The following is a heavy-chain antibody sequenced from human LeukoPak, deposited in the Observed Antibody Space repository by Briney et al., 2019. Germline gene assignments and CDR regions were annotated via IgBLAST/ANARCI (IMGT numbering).Heavy chain of an antibody. V-gene: IGHV1-2*02. D-gene: IGHD2-8*01. J-gene: IGHJ4*02. CDR1: VDIFTGYC. CDR2: INPSSGGT. CDR3: AIPWACTRPDCPFLH. Sequence: ASVRVSCEASVDIFTGYCVHWVPPAPGQGRECGVWINPSSGGTNYAQKFQGRVTMTRDTTINTSYMELSSLRSDNTAVYYCAIPWACTRPDCPFLHWGQGTLVTVSS.